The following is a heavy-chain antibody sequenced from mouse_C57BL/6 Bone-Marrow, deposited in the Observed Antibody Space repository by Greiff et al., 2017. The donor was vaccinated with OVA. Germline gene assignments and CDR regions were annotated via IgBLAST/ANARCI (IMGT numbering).Heavy chain of an antibody. Sequence: QVQLQQPGAELVKPGASVKMSCKASGYTFTSYWITWVKQRPGQGLEWIGDIYPGSGSTNYNEKFKSKATLTVDTSSSTAYMQLSSLTSEDSAVYYCARIYYYGSSPHWYFDVWGTGTTVTVSS. J-gene: IGHJ1*03. V-gene: IGHV1-55*01. D-gene: IGHD1-1*01. CDR2: IYPGSGST. CDR3: ARIYYYGSSPHWYFDV. CDR1: GYTFTSYW.